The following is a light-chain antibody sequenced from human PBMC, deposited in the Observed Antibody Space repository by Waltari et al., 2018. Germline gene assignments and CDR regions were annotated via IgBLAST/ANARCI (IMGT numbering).Light chain of an antibody. J-gene: IGLJ1*01. CDR2: EDS. Sequence: SFVVTQPPSVSVAPGQTARITCGGNNIGKHTVTWYQQKPGQAPVLVVYEDSDRPSGIPERFSGSNSGNTATLTISRVEAGDEAGYYCQVWDTSDPSLYVFGTGTKVTVL. V-gene: IGLV3-21*02. CDR1: NIGKHT. CDR3: QVWDTSDPSLYV.